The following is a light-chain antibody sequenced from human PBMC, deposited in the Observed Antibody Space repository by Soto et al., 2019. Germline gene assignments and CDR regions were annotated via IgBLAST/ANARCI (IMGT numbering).Light chain of an antibody. CDR3: QQRSVWPRT. Sequence: EIVLTQSPATLSLSPGERATLSCRAGQSVSNYLAWYQQKPGQAPRLLIYDASNRATGIPARFSGSGSETDFTLTISSLEPEDFAVYYCQQRSVWPRTFGGGTKVEIK. J-gene: IGKJ4*01. V-gene: IGKV3-11*01. CDR1: QSVSNY. CDR2: DAS.